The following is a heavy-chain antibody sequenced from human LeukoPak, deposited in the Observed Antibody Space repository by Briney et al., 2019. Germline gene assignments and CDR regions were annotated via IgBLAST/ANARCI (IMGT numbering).Heavy chain of an antibody. CDR1: GFTFSSYA. CDR3: TAGDYDSSGYYE. CDR2: ISGSGGST. D-gene: IGHD3-22*01. V-gene: IGHV3-23*01. J-gene: IGHJ4*02. Sequence: GGSLRLSCAASGFTFSSYAMSWVRQAPGKGLEWVSAISGSGGSTYYADSVKGRFTISRDNSKNTLYLQMNSLRDEDTAVYYCTAGDYDSSGYYEWGQGTLVTVSS.